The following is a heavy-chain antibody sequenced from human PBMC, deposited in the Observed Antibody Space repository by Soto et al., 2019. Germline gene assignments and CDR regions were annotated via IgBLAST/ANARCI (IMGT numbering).Heavy chain of an antibody. Sequence: SETLSLTCTVSGGSIRSGDYYWSWIRQPPGKGLEWIGYIYYSGSAFYNPSLKSRITINPDTSNNQLSLQLNSVTPDDTAVYYCARLIGNSWLDSWGQGTLVTVSS. V-gene: IGHV4-30-4*01. CDR3: ARLIGNSWLDS. CDR2: IYYSGSA. J-gene: IGHJ5*01. D-gene: IGHD2-8*01. CDR1: GGSIRSGDYY.